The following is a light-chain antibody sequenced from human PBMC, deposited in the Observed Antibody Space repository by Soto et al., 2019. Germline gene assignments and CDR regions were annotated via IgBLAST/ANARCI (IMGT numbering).Light chain of an antibody. CDR3: CSYAGSSTYV. CDR1: RSDIGSYNY. J-gene: IGLJ1*01. V-gene: IGLV2-23*02. Sequence: QSALTQPASVSGSPGQSITISCSGTRSDIGSYNYVAWYQQFPGKTPKILIYGVSNRPSGVSSRFSGSKSGNTASLTISGLQAEDEADYYCCSYAGSSTYVFGTGTKLTVL. CDR2: GVS.